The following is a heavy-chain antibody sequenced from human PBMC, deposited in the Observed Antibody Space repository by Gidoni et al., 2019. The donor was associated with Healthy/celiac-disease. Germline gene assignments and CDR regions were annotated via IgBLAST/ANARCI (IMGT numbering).Heavy chain of an antibody. V-gene: IGHV1-8*01. CDR2: MNPNSGNT. D-gene: IGHD3-3*01. J-gene: IGHJ6*02. CDR3: ARVVPHDLQRYDFWSGYFLVPHYYYGMDV. Sequence: QVQLVQSGAEVKKPGASVKVSCKASGYTFTSYDINWVRQDTGQGREWMGWMNPNSGNTGYAQKFQGRVTMTRNTSISTAYMELSSLRSEDTAVYYCARVVPHDLQRYDFWSGYFLVPHYYYGMDVWGQGTTVTVSS. CDR1: GYTFTSYD.